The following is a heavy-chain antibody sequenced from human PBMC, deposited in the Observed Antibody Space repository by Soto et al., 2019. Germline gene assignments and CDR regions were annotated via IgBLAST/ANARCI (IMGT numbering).Heavy chain of an antibody. Sequence: QVQLVQSGAEVKKPGASVKVSCKASGYTFTVYYIHWMRQAPGQGLEWMGWINPNSGATDYAQKFQSRVTMTRDTSISTAYMELSRLRSDDTAVYYCATPQVPNAFDIWGQGTMVTVSS. V-gene: IGHV1-2*02. CDR3: ATPQVPNAFDI. J-gene: IGHJ3*02. CDR1: GYTFTVYY. CDR2: INPNSGAT.